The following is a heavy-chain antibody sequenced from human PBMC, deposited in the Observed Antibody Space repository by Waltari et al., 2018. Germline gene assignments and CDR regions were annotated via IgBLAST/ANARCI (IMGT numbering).Heavy chain of an antibody. CDR1: GGSISSSSYY. Sequence: QLQLQESGPGLVKPSETLSLTCTVSGGSISSSSYYWGWIRQPPGKGLEWIGSIYYSGSTYYNPSLKSRVTISVDTSKNQFSLKLSSVTAADTAVYYCASAQVAAAGEDAFDIWGQGTMVTVSS. J-gene: IGHJ3*02. V-gene: IGHV4-39*07. D-gene: IGHD6-13*01. CDR3: ASAQVAAAGEDAFDI. CDR2: IYYSGST.